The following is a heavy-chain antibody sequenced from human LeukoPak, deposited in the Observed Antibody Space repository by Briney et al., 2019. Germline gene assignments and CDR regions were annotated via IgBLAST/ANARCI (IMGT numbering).Heavy chain of an antibody. CDR3: ARDWAGAAAGTTTKYYYYGMDD. CDR2: INPNSGGT. CDR1: GYTFTGYY. V-gene: IGHV1-2*02. D-gene: IGHD6-13*01. J-gene: IGHJ6*02. Sequence: ASVKVSCKASGYTFTGYYMHWVRQAPGQGLEWMGWINPNSGGTNYAQKFQGRVTMTRDTSISTAYMELSRLRSDDTAVYYCARDWAGAAAGTTTKYYYYGMDDWGQGTTVTVSS.